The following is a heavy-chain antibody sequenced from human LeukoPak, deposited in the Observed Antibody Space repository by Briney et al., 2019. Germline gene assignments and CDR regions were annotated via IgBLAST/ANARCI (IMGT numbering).Heavy chain of an antibody. J-gene: IGHJ3*01. CDR2: IRHDGHT. V-gene: IGHV4-38-2*01. CDR1: GGSISSSY. Sequence: SETLSLTCAVSGGSISSSYWAWIRQPPGKGLEWIASIRHDGHTYYNASLKSQVTISIDMSRNQFSLRLNSLTAADTAVYYCARQVATKGEWAFDVWGQGTMVTVSS. D-gene: IGHD5-12*01. CDR3: ARQVATKGEWAFDV.